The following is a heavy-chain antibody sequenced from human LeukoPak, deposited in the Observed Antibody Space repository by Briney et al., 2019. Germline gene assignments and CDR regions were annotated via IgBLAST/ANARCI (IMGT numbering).Heavy chain of an antibody. CDR2: IKQDGGEK. V-gene: IGHV3-7*04. J-gene: IGHJ4*02. D-gene: IGHD2-2*01. CDR1: GLTFSEYW. CDR3: ARGVQPGASSFAY. Sequence: GGSLRLSCAASGLTFSEYWMTWVRQGPGKGLDWVANIKQDGGEKYYVDSVKGRFTISRDNAKNSVYLQMNSLRVEDTAVYYCARGVQPGASSFAYWGQAIVVTVSS.